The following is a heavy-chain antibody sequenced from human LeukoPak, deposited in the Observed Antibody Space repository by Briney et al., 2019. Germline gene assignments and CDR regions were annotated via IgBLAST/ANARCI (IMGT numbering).Heavy chain of an antibody. CDR3: ARVGYYYGMDV. CDR1: GYTFTSYD. V-gene: IGHV1-8*01. Sequence: ASVKVSCKASGYTFTSYDINWVRQATGQGLEWMGWMNPNSGNTGYAQKFQGRVTMTTDTSTSTAYMELRSLRSDDTAVYYCARVGYYYGMDVWGQGTTVTVSS. CDR2: MNPNSGNT. J-gene: IGHJ6*02.